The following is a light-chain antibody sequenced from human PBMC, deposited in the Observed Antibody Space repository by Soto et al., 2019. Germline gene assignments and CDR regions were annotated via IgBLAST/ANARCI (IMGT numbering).Light chain of an antibody. Sequence: ETILTQSPPTLSLSPGERATLSCRASQGVDIYLAWYQQKPGQAPRLLIYDASKRASGVPGRFIGSGSGTDFTLTISSLEPEDFAVYFCQQRTKWPLTFGGGTKLDIK. J-gene: IGKJ4*01. V-gene: IGKV3-11*01. CDR1: QGVDIY. CDR3: QQRTKWPLT. CDR2: DAS.